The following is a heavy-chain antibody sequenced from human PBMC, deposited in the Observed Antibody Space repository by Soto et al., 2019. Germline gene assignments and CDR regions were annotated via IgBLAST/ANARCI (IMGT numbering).Heavy chain of an antibody. J-gene: IGHJ3*02. D-gene: IGHD3-3*01. CDR1: GFTFSSYA. V-gene: IGHV3-23*01. Sequence: GGSLRLSCAASGFTFSSYAMSWVRQAPGKGLEWVSAISGSGGSTYYADSVKGRFTISRDNTKNTLYLQMNSLRVEDKAVDYWASPRACYYDCWSGPLGAFDIWGQGTMVTVSS. CDR2: ISGSGGST. CDR3: ASPRACYYDCWSGPLGAFDI.